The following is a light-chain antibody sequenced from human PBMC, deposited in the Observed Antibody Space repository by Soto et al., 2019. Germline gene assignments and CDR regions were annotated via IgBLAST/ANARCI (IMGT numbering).Light chain of an antibody. CDR2: GAT. J-gene: IGKJ1*01. CDR1: QSVRNNY. Sequence: DIVLTQCPGTLSLSRGERATLSCRAHQSVRNNYLAWYKQKPGHAPRLLIYGATNTATGTPDRFSSRACGTEFTLTISRMEPEDFAVYYCQQYGSSGTFGQGTKVDIK. V-gene: IGKV3-20*01. CDR3: QQYGSSGT.